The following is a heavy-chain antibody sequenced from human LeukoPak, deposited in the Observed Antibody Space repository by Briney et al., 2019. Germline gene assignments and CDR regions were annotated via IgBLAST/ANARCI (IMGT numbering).Heavy chain of an antibody. J-gene: IGHJ4*02. CDR1: GFAFSNFF. Sequence: GGSLRLSCVVSGFAFSNFFMSWVRQAPGKGLEWVSAISGGGGSTYYADSVQGRFSISRDNSNNTVYLQMSSLRAEDTAVYYCAKPARDDYGDYFLDYWGQGTLVTVSS. V-gene: IGHV3-23*01. CDR2: ISGGGGST. D-gene: IGHD4-17*01. CDR3: AKPARDDYGDYFLDY.